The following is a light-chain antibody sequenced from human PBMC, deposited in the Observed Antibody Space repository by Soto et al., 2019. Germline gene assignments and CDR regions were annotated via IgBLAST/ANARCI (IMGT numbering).Light chain of an antibody. Sequence: IVLTQSPATLSVSPGERATLSCRASQRVSSLLAWYQQKPRQAPRLLIYDTSTRATGIPARFSGSGSGTDFTLTISSLQSEDFAIYYCQQYNIWPYTFGQGTKVDIK. V-gene: IGKV3-15*01. CDR3: QQYNIWPYT. CDR1: QRVSSL. J-gene: IGKJ2*01. CDR2: DTS.